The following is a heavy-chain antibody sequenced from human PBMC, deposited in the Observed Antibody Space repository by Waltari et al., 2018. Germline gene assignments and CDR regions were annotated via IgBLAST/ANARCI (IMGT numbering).Heavy chain of an antibody. CDR2: INHSGST. D-gene: IGHD6-25*01. J-gene: IGHJ4*02. CDR3: ARRVSTGWQYNYFDY. CDR1: GGSFSGYY. V-gene: IGHV4-34*01. Sequence: QVQLQQWGAGLLKPSETLSLTCAVYGGSFSGYYWSWIRQPPGKGLEWIGEINHSGSTNYNPSLKSRVTISVDTSKNQFSLKLSSVTAADTAVYYCARRVSTGWQYNYFDYWGQGTPVTVSS.